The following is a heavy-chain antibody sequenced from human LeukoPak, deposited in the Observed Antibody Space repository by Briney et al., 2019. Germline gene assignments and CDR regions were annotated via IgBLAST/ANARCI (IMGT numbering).Heavy chain of an antibody. V-gene: IGHV1-46*01. Sequence: ASVKVSCKASGYTFSSYYVHWVRQAPGQGLEWMGMIIPSDGFTSYAQKFKGRVTITADKSTSTAYMELSSLRSEDTAVYYCARMSILRIHETWIQDYWGQGTLVTVSS. D-gene: IGHD5-18*01. CDR3: ARMSILRIHETWIQDY. CDR1: GYTFSSYY. J-gene: IGHJ4*02. CDR2: IIPSDGFT.